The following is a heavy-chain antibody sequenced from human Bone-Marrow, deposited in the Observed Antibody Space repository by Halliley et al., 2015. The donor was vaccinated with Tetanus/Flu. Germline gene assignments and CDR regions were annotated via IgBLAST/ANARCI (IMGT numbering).Heavy chain of an antibody. Sequence: VQLVQSGAEVKEPGESLKISCKGSGYSFSDYWIDWVRQMPGQGLESMGIIFPGDSETRYGPSFQGQVTISADTSISTAYLQWGSLKASDSGIYFCARRQGRVVSDENYYCGLDGWGQGATVTVYS. CDR3: ARRQGRVVSDENYYCGLDG. J-gene: IGHJ6*02. D-gene: IGHD3-22*01. V-gene: IGHV5-51*01. CDR1: GYSFSDYW. CDR2: IFPGDSET.